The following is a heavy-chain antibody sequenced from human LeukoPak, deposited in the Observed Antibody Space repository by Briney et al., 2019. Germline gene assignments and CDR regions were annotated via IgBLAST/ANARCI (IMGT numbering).Heavy chain of an antibody. CDR2: IYYSGST. J-gene: IGHJ3*02. CDR1: GGSISSSSYY. CDR3: ARATPSAELVHGGEDAFDI. D-gene: IGHD3-16*01. V-gene: IGHV4-39*07. Sequence: PSETLFLTCTVSGGSISSSSYYWGWIRQPPGKGLEWIGSIYYSGSTYYNTSLKSRVTISVDTSKNQFSLKLSSVTAADTAVYYCARATPSAELVHGGEDAFDIWGQGTMVTVSS.